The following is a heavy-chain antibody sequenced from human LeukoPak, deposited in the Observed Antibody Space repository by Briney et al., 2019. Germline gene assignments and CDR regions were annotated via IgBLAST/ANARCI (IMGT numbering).Heavy chain of an antibody. Sequence: SETLSLTCTGSGVSIIRYSWIWIRQPPGKGREGMGYMSYSGSTNYNPSLESRVTISVDTSKNQFSLKLSSVTAAETAVYYCARHRHSIPAMVGWGQGTLVTVSS. J-gene: IGHJ4*02. D-gene: IGHD5-18*01. CDR2: MSYSGST. V-gene: IGHV4-59*08. CDR3: ARHRHSIPAMVG. CDR1: GVSIIRYS.